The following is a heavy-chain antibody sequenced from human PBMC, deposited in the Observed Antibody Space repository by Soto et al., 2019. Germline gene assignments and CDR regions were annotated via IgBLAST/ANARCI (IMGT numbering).Heavy chain of an antibody. CDR1: GYTFTSYG. CDR2: ISAYNGNT. V-gene: IGHV1-18*01. Sequence: EASVKVSCKASGYTFTSYGISWVRQAPGQGLEWMGWISAYNGNTNYAQKLQGRVTMTTDTSTSTAYMELRSLRSDDTAVYYCARDRRNNWNYVPIDYWGQGTLVTVSS. J-gene: IGHJ4*02. D-gene: IGHD1-7*01. CDR3: ARDRRNNWNYVPIDY.